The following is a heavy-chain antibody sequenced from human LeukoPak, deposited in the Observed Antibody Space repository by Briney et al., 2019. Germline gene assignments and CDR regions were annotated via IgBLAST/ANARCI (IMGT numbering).Heavy chain of an antibody. D-gene: IGHD2-15*01. CDR1: GYTFTSYG. V-gene: IGHV1-18*01. J-gene: IGHJ6*02. CDR2: ISAYNGNT. CDR3: ARIYCSGGSCYSDYYYGMDV. Sequence: GASVKVSCKASGYTFTSYGISWVRQAPGQGLEWMGWISAYNGNTNYAQKLQGRVTMTTDTSTSTAYMELRSLRSDDTAVYYCARIYCSGGSCYSDYYYGMDVWGQGTTVTVSS.